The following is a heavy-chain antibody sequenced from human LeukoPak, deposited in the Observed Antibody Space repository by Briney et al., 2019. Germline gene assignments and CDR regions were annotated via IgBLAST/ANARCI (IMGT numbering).Heavy chain of an antibody. CDR1: GGSISSYY. J-gene: IGHJ6*03. CDR2: IYYSGST. V-gene: IGHV4-59*01. Sequence: SETLSLTCTVSGGSISSYYWSWIRQPPGKGLEWIGYIYYSGSTNYNPSLKSRVTISVDTSKNQFSLKLSSVTAADTAVYYCARANLDSSSWYLNYYYMDVWGKGTTVTISS. D-gene: IGHD6-13*01. CDR3: ARANLDSSSWYLNYYYMDV.